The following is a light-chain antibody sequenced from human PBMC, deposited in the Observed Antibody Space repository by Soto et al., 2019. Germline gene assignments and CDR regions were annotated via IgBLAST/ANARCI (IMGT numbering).Light chain of an antibody. V-gene: IGKV3-20*01. J-gene: IGKJ3*01. Sequence: EIVLTQSPGTLSLSPGERATLSCRASQSVSSNYLAWYQQKPGQAPRLLIYGASSRVTGIPDRFSGSGSGTDCTLSISRLAPEDFAVYYCQQYGSSHPLFCFGPGTKVDFK. CDR1: QSVSSNY. CDR3: QQYGSSHPLFC. CDR2: GAS.